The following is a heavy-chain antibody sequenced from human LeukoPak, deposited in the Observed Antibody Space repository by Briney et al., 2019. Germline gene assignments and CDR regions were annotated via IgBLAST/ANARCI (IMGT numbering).Heavy chain of an antibody. J-gene: IGHJ5*02. Sequence: ASVKVSCKASGDTFTSYYMHWVRQAPGQGLEWMGIINPSGGSTTYAQKFQGSITMTRDTSTSTVYMELSSLRSEDTAVYYCARGDNWNWGLDPWGQGTLVTVSS. CDR3: ARGDNWNWGLDP. V-gene: IGHV1-46*03. CDR1: GDTFTSYY. CDR2: INPSGGST. D-gene: IGHD1-7*01.